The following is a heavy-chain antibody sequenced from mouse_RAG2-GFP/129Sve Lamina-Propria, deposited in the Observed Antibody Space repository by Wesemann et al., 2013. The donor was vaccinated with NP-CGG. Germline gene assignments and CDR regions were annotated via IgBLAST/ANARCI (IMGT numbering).Heavy chain of an antibody. CDR3: ARDQFPHYYGSSYEGVDY. CDR2: ISDGGSYT. V-gene: IGHV5-4*01. D-gene: IGHD1-1*01. J-gene: IGHJ2*01. Sequence: GGLVKPGGSLKLSCAASGFTFSSYAMSWVRQTPEKRLEWVATISDGGSYTYYPDNVKGRFTISRDNAKNNLYLQMSHLKSEDTAMYYCARDQFPHYYGSSYEGVDYWGQGTTLTVSS. CDR1: GFTFSSYA.